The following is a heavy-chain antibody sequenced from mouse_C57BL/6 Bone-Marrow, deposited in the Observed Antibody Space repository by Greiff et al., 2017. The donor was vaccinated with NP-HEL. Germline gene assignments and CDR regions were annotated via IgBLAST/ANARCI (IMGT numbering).Heavy chain of an antibody. CDR2: INPYNGGT. Sequence: EVQLQQSGPVLVKPGASVKMSCKASGYTFTDYYMNWVKQSHGKSLEWIGVINPYNGGTSYNQKFKGKATLTVDKSSSTAYMQLSSLTSEDSAVYYCARSLYYYGSSCDFDYWGQGTTLTVSS. CDR1: GYTFTDYY. J-gene: IGHJ2*01. CDR3: ARSLYYYGSSCDFDY. V-gene: IGHV1-19*01. D-gene: IGHD1-1*01.